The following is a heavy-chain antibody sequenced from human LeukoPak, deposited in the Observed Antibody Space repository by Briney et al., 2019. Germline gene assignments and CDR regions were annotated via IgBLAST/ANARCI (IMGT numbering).Heavy chain of an antibody. J-gene: IGHJ4*02. CDR3: ARVLEYYYDSSGYPDY. CDR2: ISAYNGNT. D-gene: IGHD3-22*01. Sequence: ASVKVSCKASGYTFTSYGISWVRQAPGQGLEWMGWISAYNGNTNYAQKLQGRVTMTTHTSTSTAYMELRSLRSDDTAVYYCARVLEYYYDSSGYPDYWGQGTLVTVSS. CDR1: GYTFTSYG. V-gene: IGHV1-18*01.